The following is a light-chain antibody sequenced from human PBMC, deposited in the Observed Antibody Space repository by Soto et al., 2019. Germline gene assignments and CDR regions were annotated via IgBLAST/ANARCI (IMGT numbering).Light chain of an antibody. V-gene: IGLV2-23*01. CDR2: EGS. Sequence: QSALTQPAPVSGSPGQSITISCTGTSSDVGTYNFVSWYQQHPGKAPKLMIFEGSKRPSGVSYRFSGSKSGNTASLTISALQPEDEADYYCSSYAGSNTLLFGGGTKVTVL. J-gene: IGLJ2*01. CDR1: SSDVGTYNF. CDR3: SSYAGSNTLL.